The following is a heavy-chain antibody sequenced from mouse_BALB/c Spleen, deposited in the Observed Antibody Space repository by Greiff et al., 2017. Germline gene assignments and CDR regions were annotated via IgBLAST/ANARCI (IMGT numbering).Heavy chain of an antibody. CDR2: IWGDGST. D-gene: IGHD2-13*01. CDR1: GFSLTSYG. CDR3: ANASYYGDRGGAMDY. J-gene: IGHJ4*01. V-gene: IGHV2-3*01. Sequence: VQLVESGPGLVAPSQSLSLTCTVSGFSLTSYGVSWVRQPPGKGLEWLGVIWGDGSTSYHSALITRLSISKDNSKSQVFLILNSPQTDDTATTYCANASYYGDRGGAMDYWGQGTSVTVSS.